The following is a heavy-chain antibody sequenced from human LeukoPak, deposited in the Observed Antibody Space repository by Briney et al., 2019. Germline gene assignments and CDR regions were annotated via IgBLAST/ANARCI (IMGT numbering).Heavy chain of an antibody. D-gene: IGHD6-6*01. CDR1: VYSFNRYG. Sequence: ASVKVSCKASVYSFNRYGSIWLRQAPGQGLEWMGWISAYNGDTNYAQKLQGRVTLTTDTSTSTAYMELRSLRSDDTAVDYGSGDLPDGSSGRTPLDYWGQGTLVTVSS. J-gene: IGHJ4*02. CDR3: SGDLPDGSSGRTPLDY. CDR2: ISAYNGDT. V-gene: IGHV1-18*01.